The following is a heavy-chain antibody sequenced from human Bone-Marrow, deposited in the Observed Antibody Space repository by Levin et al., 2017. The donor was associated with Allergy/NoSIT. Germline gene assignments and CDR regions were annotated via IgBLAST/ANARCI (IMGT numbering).Heavy chain of an antibody. J-gene: IGHJ4*02. V-gene: IGHV4-39*01. Sequence: SETLSLTCTVSGGSISSSGYYWGWIRPPPGEGLEWIGSIYNSGNTYYNPSLKSRVTISVDTSKNQFSLKLSSVTAADTAVYYCARSGSYAHPGDYWGQGTLVTVSS. CDR1: GGSISSSGYY. CDR2: IYNSGNT. CDR3: ARSGSYAHPGDY. D-gene: IGHD1-26*01.